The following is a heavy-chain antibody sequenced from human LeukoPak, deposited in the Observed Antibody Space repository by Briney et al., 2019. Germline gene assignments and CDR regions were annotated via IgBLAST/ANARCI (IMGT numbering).Heavy chain of an antibody. CDR2: IYHSGST. V-gene: IGHV4-30-2*01. CDR3: ARDRYDGTTGTRYFDY. D-gene: IGHD1-1*01. CDR1: GGSISSGGYY. J-gene: IGHJ4*02. Sequence: SQTLSLTCTVSGGSISSGGYYWSWIRQPPGKGLEWIGYIYHSGSTYYNPSLKSRVTISVDRSKNQFSLKLSSVTAADTAVYYCARDRYDGTTGTRYFDYWGQGTLVTVSS.